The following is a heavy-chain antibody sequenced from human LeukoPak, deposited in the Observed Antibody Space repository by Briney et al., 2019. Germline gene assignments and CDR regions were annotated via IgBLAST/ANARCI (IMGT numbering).Heavy chain of an antibody. CDR3: ARGPVITFGY. CDR1: GFTFSSYA. J-gene: IGHJ4*02. CDR2: INSSGGGT. Sequence: GRSLRLSCAASGFTFSSYAMNWVRQAPGKGLEWVSGINSSGGGTYYADSVKGRFTISRDNSKNTLYLQMNSLRAEDTAVYYCARGPVITFGYWGRGTLVTVSS. V-gene: IGHV3-23*01. D-gene: IGHD3-16*01.